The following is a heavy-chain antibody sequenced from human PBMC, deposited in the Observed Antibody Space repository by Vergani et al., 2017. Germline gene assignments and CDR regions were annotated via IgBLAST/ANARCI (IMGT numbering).Heavy chain of an antibody. CDR2: ISSSGSTI. D-gene: IGHD3-10*01. Sequence: EVQLVESGGGLVQPGGSLRLSCAASGFTFSSYEMNWVRQAPGKGLEWVSYISSSGSTIYYADSVKGRFTISRDNAKNSLYLQMNSLRAEDTAVYYCARDPYYYGSGSSRPYYYYYYGMDVWGQGTTVTVSS. J-gene: IGHJ6*02. V-gene: IGHV3-48*03. CDR3: ARDPYYYGSGSSRPYYYYYYGMDV. CDR1: GFTFSSYE.